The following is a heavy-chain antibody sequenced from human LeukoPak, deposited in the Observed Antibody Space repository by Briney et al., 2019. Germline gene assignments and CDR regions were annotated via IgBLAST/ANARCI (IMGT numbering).Heavy chain of an antibody. V-gene: IGHV3-33*06. J-gene: IGHJ6*03. CDR3: AKGTEYCMDV. CDR1: GFTFSSYG. Sequence: GGSLRLSCAASGFTFSSYGMHWVRQAPGKGLEWVAVIWYDGSNKYYVDSVKGRFTISRDNSKNTLYLQMNSLRAEDTAVYYCAKGTEYCMDVWGKGTTVTVSS. D-gene: IGHD4-17*01. CDR2: IWYDGSNK.